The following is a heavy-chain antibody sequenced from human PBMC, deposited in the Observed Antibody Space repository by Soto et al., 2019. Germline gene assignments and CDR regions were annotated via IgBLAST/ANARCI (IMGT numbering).Heavy chain of an antibody. CDR1: GYSFAGYW. D-gene: IGHD3-22*01. CDR3: ARQIYDSDTGPNFQYYFDS. V-gene: IGHV5-10-1*01. J-gene: IGHJ4*02. CDR2: IDPSDSQS. Sequence: GESLKISCKGSGYSFAGYWITWVRQKPGKGLEWMGRIDPSDSQSYYSPSFRGHVTISVTKSITTVFLQWSSLRASDTAMYYCARQIYDSDTGPNFQYYFDSWGQGTPVTVSS.